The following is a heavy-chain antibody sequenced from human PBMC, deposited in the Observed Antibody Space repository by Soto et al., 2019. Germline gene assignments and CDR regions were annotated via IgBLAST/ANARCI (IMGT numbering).Heavy chain of an antibody. CDR1: GYSFAGYW. D-gene: IGHD3-22*01. CDR3: ARQIYDSDTGPNFQYYFDS. V-gene: IGHV5-10-1*01. J-gene: IGHJ4*02. CDR2: IDPSDSQS. Sequence: GESLKISCKGSGYSFAGYWITWVRQKPGKGLEWMGRIDPSDSQSYYSPSFRGHVTISVTKSITTVFLQWSSLRASDTAMYYCARQIYDSDTGPNFQYYFDSWGQGTPVTVSS.